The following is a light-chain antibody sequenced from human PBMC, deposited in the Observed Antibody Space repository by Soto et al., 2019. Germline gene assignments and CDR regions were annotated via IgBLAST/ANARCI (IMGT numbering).Light chain of an antibody. CDR3: QQYGSSRWT. CDR1: QSVSSSY. J-gene: IGKJ1*01. Sequence: EIVLTQSPGTLSLSPGERATLSCRASQSVSSSYLAWYQQNRGQAPRLLIYGASSRAPGIPDRFGGSGSGRDVTLTIIRLEPEDFAVYYCQQYGSSRWTFGQGTKVEIK. V-gene: IGKV3-20*01. CDR2: GAS.